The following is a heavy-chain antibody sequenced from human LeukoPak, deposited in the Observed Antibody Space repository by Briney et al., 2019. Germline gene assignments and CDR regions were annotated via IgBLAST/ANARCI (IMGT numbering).Heavy chain of an antibody. D-gene: IGHD3-9*01. CDR3: VRGADTGYSSDS. CDR1: GFTLSRYW. Sequence: GGSLRLSCVASGFTLSRYWMHWVRHAPGKGLVWVSRINSDGRSTNYADSVKGRFSISRDNAENTLYLQMNSLRVEDTAVYYCVRGADTGYSSDSWGQGTLVTDSS. V-gene: IGHV3-74*01. CDR2: INSDGRST. J-gene: IGHJ4*02.